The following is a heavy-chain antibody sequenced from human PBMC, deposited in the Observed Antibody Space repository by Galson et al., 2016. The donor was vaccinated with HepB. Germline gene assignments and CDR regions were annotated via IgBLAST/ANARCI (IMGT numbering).Heavy chain of an antibody. Sequence: TLSLTCSVSGGSISSYYWSWIRQPPGKGLEWIGYGYYSGSTNSNPSLKSRVTIAVDMSKNQFSLKLSSVTAADTAVYYCARDYPARDVGYYFDYWGQGLLVTVS. J-gene: IGHJ4*02. V-gene: IGHV4-59*01. CDR1: GGSISSYY. CDR2: GYYSGST. D-gene: IGHD3-16*01. CDR3: ARDYPARDVGYYFDY.